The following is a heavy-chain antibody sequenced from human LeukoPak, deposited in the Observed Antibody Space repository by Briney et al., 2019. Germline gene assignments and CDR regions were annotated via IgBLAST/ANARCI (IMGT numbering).Heavy chain of an antibody. Sequence: SETLSLTCAVSGGSISSGGYSWSWIRQPPGKGLEWIGYIYHSGSTNYNPSLKSRVTISVDTSKNQFSLKLSSVTAADTAVYYCASGSSGLIDYWGQGTLVTVSS. CDR2: IYHSGST. CDR1: GGSISSGGYS. V-gene: IGHV4-30-2*01. J-gene: IGHJ4*02. CDR3: ASGSSGLIDY. D-gene: IGHD3-22*01.